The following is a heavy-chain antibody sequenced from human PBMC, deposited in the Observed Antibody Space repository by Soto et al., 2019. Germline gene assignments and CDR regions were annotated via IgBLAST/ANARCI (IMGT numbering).Heavy chain of an antibody. CDR3: ARDATVTRGGLWFDP. CDR2: IYYSGST. Sequence: QVQLQESGPGLVKPSETLSLTCTVSGGSISSYYWSWIRQPPGKGLGWIGYIYYSGSTNYNPSLKSRVTISVDTSKNQFSLKLSSVTAADTAVYYCARDATVTRGGLWFDPWGQGTLVTVSS. J-gene: IGHJ5*02. D-gene: IGHD4-17*01. CDR1: GGSISSYY. V-gene: IGHV4-59*01.